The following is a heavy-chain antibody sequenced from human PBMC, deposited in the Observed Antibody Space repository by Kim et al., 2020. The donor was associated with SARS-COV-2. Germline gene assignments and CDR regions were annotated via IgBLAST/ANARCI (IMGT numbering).Heavy chain of an antibody. Sequence: YADSVKGRFTISRDNSKNSLYLQMNSLRAEDTALYYCAKGIQLNYYYGMDVWGQGTTVTVSS. J-gene: IGHJ6*02. CDR3: AKGIQLNYYYGMDV. V-gene: IGHV3-43D*03. D-gene: IGHD5-18*01.